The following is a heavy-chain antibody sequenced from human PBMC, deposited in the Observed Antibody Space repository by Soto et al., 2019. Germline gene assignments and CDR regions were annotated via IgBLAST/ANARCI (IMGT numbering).Heavy chain of an antibody. Sequence: GESLKISCKGSGYNFATDWIGWVRQMPGKGLEWMGIIYPADSDTRYSPSSQGQVTISADKSISIAYLQWSSLKASDTAMYFCARYWHSYSLNYYRGVDVWGQGTTVTVSS. CDR2: IYPADSDT. D-gene: IGHD5-18*01. CDR3: ARYWHSYSLNYYRGVDV. V-gene: IGHV5-51*01. J-gene: IGHJ6*02. CDR1: GYNFATDW.